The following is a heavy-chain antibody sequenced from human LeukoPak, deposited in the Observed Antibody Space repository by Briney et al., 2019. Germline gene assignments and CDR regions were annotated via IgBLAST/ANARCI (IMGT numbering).Heavy chain of an antibody. D-gene: IGHD1-26*01. CDR1: GFTFDDYG. Sequence: TGGPLRLPCAASGFTFDDYGMRWVRQAPGKGLEWVSGINWNGGSTGYADSVKGRFTISRDNAKNSLYLQMNSLRAEDTALYYCAREGGIVGAITGTYYYYMDVWGKGTSVTVSS. CDR3: AREGGIVGAITGTYYYYMDV. CDR2: INWNGGST. V-gene: IGHV3-20*04. J-gene: IGHJ6*03.